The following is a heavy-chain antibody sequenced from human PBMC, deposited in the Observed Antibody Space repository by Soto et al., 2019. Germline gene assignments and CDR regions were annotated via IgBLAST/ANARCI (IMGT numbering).Heavy chain of an antibody. CDR2: IIPIFGTA. CDR1: GGTFSSYA. Sequence: ASVKVSCKASGGTFSSYAISWVRQAPGQGLEWMGGIIPIFGTANYAQKFQGRVTITADESTSTAYMELSSLRSEDTAVYYCASDILTGYYSPYYYYGMDVWGQGTTVTVSS. CDR3: ASDILTGYYSPYYYYGMDV. D-gene: IGHD3-9*01. J-gene: IGHJ6*02. V-gene: IGHV1-69*13.